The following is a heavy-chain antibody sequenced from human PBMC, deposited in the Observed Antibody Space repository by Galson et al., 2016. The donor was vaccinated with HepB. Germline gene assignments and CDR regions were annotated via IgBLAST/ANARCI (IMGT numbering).Heavy chain of an antibody. D-gene: IGHD1-7*01. V-gene: IGHV4-39*01. CDR2: FYYSGTTSGTT. CDR1: GAPISSTSKY. Sequence: SETLSLTCPVSGAPISSTSKYWGWIRQSPGKGLEWIGSFYYSGTTSGTTYYSPSLKSRVPISVYTSNNEFSLRLTSVTAADTAVYYCARVARRGNYVGWGQWFDPWRQGALVTVSS. CDR3: ARVARRGNYVGWGQWFDP. J-gene: IGHJ5*02.